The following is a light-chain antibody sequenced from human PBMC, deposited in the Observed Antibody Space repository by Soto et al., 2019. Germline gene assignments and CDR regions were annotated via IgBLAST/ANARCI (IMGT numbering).Light chain of an antibody. Sequence: EIVLTQSPAPLSLSPGERATLSCRSSQSVSSYLAWYQQKPGQAPRILIYDASNRATGIPARFSGSGSGTDFTLTISSLEPEDFAVYYCQQRSNWPPITFGQGTRLEIK. J-gene: IGKJ5*01. CDR3: QQRSNWPPIT. CDR2: DAS. CDR1: QSVSSY. V-gene: IGKV3-11*01.